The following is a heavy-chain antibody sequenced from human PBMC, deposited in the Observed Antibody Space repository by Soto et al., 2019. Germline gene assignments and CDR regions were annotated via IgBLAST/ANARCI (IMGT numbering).Heavy chain of an antibody. D-gene: IGHD4-17*01. CDR2: IIPIFGTA. CDR1: GGTFSIYA. Sequence: GASVKVSCKASGGTFSIYAISWVRQAPGQGLEWMGGIIPIFGTANYAQKFQGRVTITADESTSTAYMELSSLRSEDTAVYYCARDQSRTTVTNFDYWGQGTLVTVSS. J-gene: IGHJ4*02. V-gene: IGHV1-69*13. CDR3: ARDQSRTTVTNFDY.